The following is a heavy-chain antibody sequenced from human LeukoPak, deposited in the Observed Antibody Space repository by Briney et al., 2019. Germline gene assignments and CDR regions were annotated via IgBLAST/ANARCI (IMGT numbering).Heavy chain of an antibody. Sequence: GGSLRLSCAGSGFTVSDSYMSWVRQAPGKGLEWVSVICNVGTTDYADSVRGRFTISRDNSKNTLYLRMSGLRPEDTAVYYCARENGHCSVTSCPFGSWGQGTLVTVSS. V-gene: IGHV3-53*01. D-gene: IGHD2-15*01. J-gene: IGHJ4*02. CDR2: ICNVGTT. CDR3: ARENGHCSVTSCPFGS. CDR1: GFTVSDSY.